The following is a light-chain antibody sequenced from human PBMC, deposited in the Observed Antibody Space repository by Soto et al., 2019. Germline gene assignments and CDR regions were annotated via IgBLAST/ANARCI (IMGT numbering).Light chain of an antibody. CDR3: SSFATTSTLVV. Sequence: QSALTQPASVSGSPGQSIIISCTGTSSDIGGYNYVSWYQQHLGKAPKLIIFDVSNRPSGVSNRFSGSKSGITASLTISGLQAEDEADYYCSSFATTSTLVVFGGGTKLTVL. J-gene: IGLJ2*01. CDR1: SSDIGGYNY. V-gene: IGLV2-14*03. CDR2: DVS.